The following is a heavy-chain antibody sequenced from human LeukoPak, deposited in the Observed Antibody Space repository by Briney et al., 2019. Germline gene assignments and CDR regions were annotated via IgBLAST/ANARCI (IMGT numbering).Heavy chain of an antibody. CDR1: GFTFSNYW. D-gene: IGHD6-13*01. J-gene: IGHJ4*02. CDR2: IKQDGSEK. Sequence: GGSLRLSCEGSGFTFSNYWMGWVRQAPGKGLEWVANIKQDGSEKYYVDSVKGRFTISRDNAKNSLYLQMNSLRAEDTAVYYCARDGGYSTNFDYWGQGTLITVSS. CDR3: ARDGGYSTNFDY. V-gene: IGHV3-7*01.